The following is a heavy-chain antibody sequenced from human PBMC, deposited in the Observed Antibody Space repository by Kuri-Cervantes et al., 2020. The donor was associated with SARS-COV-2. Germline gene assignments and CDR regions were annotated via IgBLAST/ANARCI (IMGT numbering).Heavy chain of an antibody. CDR2: IIPIFRAP. CDR3: ARDSPTEALDY. Sequence: SVKVSCKASGGTFGSHTINWVRHAPGQGLEWMGSIIPIFRAPNYAQKFQGRVTFIADGSTSTAYMTLSSLTSDDTAVYYCARDSPTEALDYWGQGTLVTVSS. CDR1: GGTFGSHT. J-gene: IGHJ4*02. V-gene: IGHV1-69*13.